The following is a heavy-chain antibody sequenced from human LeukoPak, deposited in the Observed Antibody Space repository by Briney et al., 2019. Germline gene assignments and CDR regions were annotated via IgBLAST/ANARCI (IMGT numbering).Heavy chain of an antibody. D-gene: IGHD3-22*01. J-gene: IGHJ6*02. CDR3: AQDFSHLGDSSGYLVIGMDV. V-gene: IGHV3-30*18. CDR1: GFTFSNYG. CDR2: ISYDGSNK. Sequence: GGSLRLSCAASGFTFSNYGVHWVRQAPGKGLEWVAVISYDGSNKYYADSVKGRVTISRDNSKNTLYLQMNSLRAEDTAMYYCAQDFSHLGDSSGYLVIGMDVWGQGTTVTVSS.